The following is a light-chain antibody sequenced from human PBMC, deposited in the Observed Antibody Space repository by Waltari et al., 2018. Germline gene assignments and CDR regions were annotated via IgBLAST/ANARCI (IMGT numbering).Light chain of an antibody. Sequence: QSALTQPRSVSGSPGQSVTISCTGTSSDVGGYNYVSWSQQHPGKAPKIMIYDVNERPSGVPHRFSGSKSGNTASLTISGLQAEDEADYYCCSYAGSYDSEYLFGTGTKLSVL. CDR3: CSYAGSYDSEYL. V-gene: IGLV2-11*01. CDR2: DVN. CDR1: SSDVGGYNY. J-gene: IGLJ1*01.